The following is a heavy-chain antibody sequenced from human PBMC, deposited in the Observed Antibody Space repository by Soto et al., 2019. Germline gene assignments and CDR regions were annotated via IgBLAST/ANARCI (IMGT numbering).Heavy chain of an antibody. D-gene: IGHD6-13*01. Sequence: QVQLVESGGGVVQPGRSLRLSCAASGFTFSSYGMHWVRQAPGKGLEWVALISYDGSDKYYADSVKSRFTISRDNSKNTLYLRMNSLRVEDTAVYYCGAGQYFSDYWGQGTLVTVSS. V-gene: IGHV3-30*03. CDR3: GAGQYFSDY. J-gene: IGHJ4*02. CDR2: ISYDGSDK. CDR1: GFTFSSYG.